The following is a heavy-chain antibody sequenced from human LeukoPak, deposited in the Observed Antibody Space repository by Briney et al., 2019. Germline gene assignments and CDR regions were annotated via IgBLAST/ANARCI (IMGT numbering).Heavy chain of an antibody. CDR2: IRSKPNGYVT. CDR3: TSPPHDYGNDFDF. CDR1: GFTFSASA. D-gene: IGHD4-11*01. Sequence: GSLTLPCAASGFTFSASAVHWVRQASGKGLEWVGRIRSKPNGYVTAYAASVKGRFTISRDDSKNTAFLQMNSLEVEDTAVYFCTSPPHDYGNDFDFWGRGTLVTVSS. V-gene: IGHV3-73*01. J-gene: IGHJ4*02.